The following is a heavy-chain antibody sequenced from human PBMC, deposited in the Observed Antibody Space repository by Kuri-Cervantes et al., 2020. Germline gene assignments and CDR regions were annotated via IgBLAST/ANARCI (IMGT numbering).Heavy chain of an antibody. CDR2: ISAYNGNT. V-gene: IGHV1-18*01. Sequence: ASVKVSCKASGYTFTSYGISWVRQAPGQGLEWMGWISAYNGNTNYAQKLQGRVTMTTDTSTSTAYMELSRLRSDDTAVYYCARAGPTYCSSTSCYAGGFDPWGQGTLVTVSS. CDR1: GYTFTSYG. J-gene: IGHJ5*02. D-gene: IGHD2-2*01. CDR3: ARAGPTYCSSTSCYAGGFDP.